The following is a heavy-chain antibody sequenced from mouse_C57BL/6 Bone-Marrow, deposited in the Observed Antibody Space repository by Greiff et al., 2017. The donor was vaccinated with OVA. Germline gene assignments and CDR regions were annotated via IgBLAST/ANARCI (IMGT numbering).Heavy chain of an antibody. CDR1: GFTFSSYA. J-gene: IGHJ4*01. CDR2: ICSGGDYI. D-gene: IGHD2-3*01. CDR3: TRDKKGWLLSMDY. V-gene: IGHV5-9-1*02. Sequence: DVKPVEFWGGLVKPGGSLKISCGASGFTFSSYALSWVRQTPEERLEWVAYICSGGDYIYYADTVKGRFTISRYNARNTLYLQMSSLKSEDTAMYYCTRDKKGWLLSMDYWGQGTSVTVSS.